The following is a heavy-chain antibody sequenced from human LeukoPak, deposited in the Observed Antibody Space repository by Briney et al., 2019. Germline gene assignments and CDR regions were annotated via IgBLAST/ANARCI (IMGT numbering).Heavy chain of an antibody. D-gene: IGHD3-10*01. V-gene: IGHV4-59*01. CDR1: GASISTYY. J-gene: IGHJ6*03. CDR2: IYYDGIT. Sequence: PSQTLSLTCTVSGASISTYYCSSMRQPPGKRLEWIVHIYYDGITNYNPSLKRRINISVDASKNQFSLKLSSVTAADTDVYYCARYRGLWFGESNRYYYHYIDVWGKGTTVTVSS. CDR3: ARYRGLWFGESNRYYYHYIDV.